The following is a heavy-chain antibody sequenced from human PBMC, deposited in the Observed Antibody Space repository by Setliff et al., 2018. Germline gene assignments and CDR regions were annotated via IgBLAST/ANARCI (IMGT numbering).Heavy chain of an antibody. D-gene: IGHD4-17*01. J-gene: IGHJ5*02. V-gene: IGHV3-20*04. CDR2: INWNGGRT. CDR3: ARDPNGDFVGAFDP. CDR1: GFIFDDYG. Sequence: PGGSLRLSCAASGFIFDDYGMGWVRQVPGKGLEWVSGINWNGGRTYYADSVKGRFTISRDNSRNSLYLQMNSLRVEDTASYFCARDPNGDFVGAFDPWDQGILVTVSS.